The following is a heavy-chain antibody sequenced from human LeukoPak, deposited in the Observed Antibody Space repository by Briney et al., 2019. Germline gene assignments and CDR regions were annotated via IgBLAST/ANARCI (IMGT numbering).Heavy chain of an antibody. Sequence: GGSLRLSCAASGFTFDDYGMSWVRQAPGKGLEWVSYISSSGSTIYYADSVKGRFTICRDNAKNSLYLQMNSLRAEDTAVYYCARQYSYGYWPYYYYMDVWGKGTTVTVSS. CDR3: ARQYSYGYWPYYYYMDV. J-gene: IGHJ6*03. D-gene: IGHD5-18*01. CDR2: ISSSGSTI. V-gene: IGHV3-11*04. CDR1: GFTFDDYG.